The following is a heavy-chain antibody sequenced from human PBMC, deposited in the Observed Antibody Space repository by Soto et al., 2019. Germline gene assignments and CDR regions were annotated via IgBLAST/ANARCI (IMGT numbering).Heavy chain of an antibody. J-gene: IGHJ5*02. CDR1: GYTFTGYY. V-gene: IGHV1-2*04. D-gene: IGHD6-13*01. CDR2: INPNSGGT. Sequence: GASVKVSCKASGYTFTGYYMHWVRQAPGQGLEWMGWINPNSGGTNYAQKFQGWVTMTRDTSISTAYMELSRLRSDDTAVYYCARAHSGWYEAQNWFDPWGQGTLVTVAS. CDR3: ARAHSGWYEAQNWFDP.